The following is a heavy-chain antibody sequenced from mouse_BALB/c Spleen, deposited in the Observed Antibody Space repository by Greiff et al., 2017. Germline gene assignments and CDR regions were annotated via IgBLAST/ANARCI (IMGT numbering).Heavy chain of an antibody. CDR3: TRDYYRSWYLDV. CDR2: IRLKSNNYAT. Sequence: EVKVEESGGGLVQPGGSMKLSCVASGFTFSNYWMNWVRQSPEKGLEWVAEIRLKSNNYATHYAESVKGRFTISKDDSKSSVYLQMNNLRAEDTGIYYCTRDYYRSWYLDVWGAGTTVTVSS. D-gene: IGHD2-14*01. J-gene: IGHJ1*01. V-gene: IGHV6-6*02. CDR1: GFTFSNYW.